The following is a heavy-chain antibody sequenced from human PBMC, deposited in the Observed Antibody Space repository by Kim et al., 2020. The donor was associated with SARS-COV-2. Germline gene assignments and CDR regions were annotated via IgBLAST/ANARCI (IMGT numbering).Heavy chain of an antibody. J-gene: IGHJ4*02. CDR3: ARGGVVAANADYFDY. V-gene: IGHV4-31*02. Sequence: PSLKSRVTISVDTSKNQFSLKLSSVTAADTAVYYCARGGVVAANADYFDYWGQGTLVTVSS. D-gene: IGHD2-15*01.